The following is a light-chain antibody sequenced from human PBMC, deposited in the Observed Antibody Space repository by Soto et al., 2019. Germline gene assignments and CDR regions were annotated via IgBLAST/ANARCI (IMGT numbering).Light chain of an antibody. J-gene: IGKJ3*01. V-gene: IGKV1-33*01. Sequence: DIQMTQSPSSLSASVGDRVTITCRASQDIYNSLNWYQHQPGKAPKLLIYDASNLEVGVPSRFSGSGSGTDFTFTISSLQPEDIATYYCQQRHNLPHTFGPGTKVDIK. CDR1: QDIYNS. CDR2: DAS. CDR3: QQRHNLPHT.